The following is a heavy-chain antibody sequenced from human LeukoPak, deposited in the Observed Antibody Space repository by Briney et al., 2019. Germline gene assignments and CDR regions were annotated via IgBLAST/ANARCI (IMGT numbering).Heavy chain of an antibody. V-gene: IGHV3-23*01. CDR3: ARVVSGSPNYYFDY. D-gene: IGHD1-26*01. CDR2: ISDSGSST. J-gene: IGHJ4*02. Sequence: GGSLRLSCAASGFTFSSYAMSWVRQAPGKGLEWVSSISDSGSSTYYADSVKGRFTISRDNSNNKLYLQMNSLRAADTAVYYCARVVSGSPNYYFDYWGQGTLVTVSS. CDR1: GFTFSSYA.